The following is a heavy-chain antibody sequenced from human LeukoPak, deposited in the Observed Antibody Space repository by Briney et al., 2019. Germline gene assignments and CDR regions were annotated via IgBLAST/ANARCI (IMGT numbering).Heavy chain of an antibody. J-gene: IGHJ6*03. CDR2: ISGSAYST. Sequence: GGSLRLSCAASGFTFSNYAMSWVRQAPGKGLEWVSSISGSAYSTYYADSVKGRFTISRDTSKNTLYLQMNSLTAEDTAVYYCAKGEGYCSGGNCYYYYYMDVWGKGTTVTVSS. D-gene: IGHD2-15*01. CDR3: AKGEGYCSGGNCYYYYYMDV. V-gene: IGHV3-23*01. CDR1: GFTFSNYA.